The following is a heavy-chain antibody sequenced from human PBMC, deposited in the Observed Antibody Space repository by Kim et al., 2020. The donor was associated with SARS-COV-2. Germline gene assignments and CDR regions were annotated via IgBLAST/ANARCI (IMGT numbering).Heavy chain of an antibody. J-gene: IGHJ6*02. CDR3: ARHGESSSADNFGMDV. D-gene: IGHD1-1*01. CDR2: IHYSGAT. V-gene: IGHV4-39*01. Sequence: SETLSLTCTVSGGSISGVRYYWGWIRQPPGKGPEWMGSIHYSGATYYNPSLKSRVTISGDTSKTQFSLRLTSVTAADTGVYYCARHGESSSADNFGMDVWGQGNPVIVSS. CDR1: GGSISGVRYY.